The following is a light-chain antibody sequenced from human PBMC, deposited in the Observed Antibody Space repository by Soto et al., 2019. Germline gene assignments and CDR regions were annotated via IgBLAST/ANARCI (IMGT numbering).Light chain of an antibody. Sequence: DIVMTQSPDSLAVSLGERATINCKSSQSLLSNSKNFLGWFQQRPGQPPKLLIYWASTRKSGVPDRFTGSGSGTDFTLTISNLQAEDVALYYCQQYYGAPITFGGGTKVDIK. V-gene: IGKV4-1*01. J-gene: IGKJ4*01. CDR2: WAS. CDR3: QQYYGAPIT. CDR1: QSLLSNSKNF.